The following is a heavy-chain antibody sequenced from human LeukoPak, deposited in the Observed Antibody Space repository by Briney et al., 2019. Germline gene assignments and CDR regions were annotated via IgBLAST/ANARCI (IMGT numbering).Heavy chain of an antibody. V-gene: IGHV3-23*01. D-gene: IGHD3-22*01. J-gene: IGHJ3*02. CDR1: GFTFDDYG. CDR3: AKEYYDTSGRKHAFQN. CDR2: ISGSGGST. Sequence: GGSLRLSCAASGFTSGFTFDDYGMKWVRQAPGKGLEWVSAISGSGGSTFYADSVKGRFTISRDHSKNTLYLHMNTLRAEDTAVYYCAKEYYDTSGRKHAFQNWGQGTMVTVSS.